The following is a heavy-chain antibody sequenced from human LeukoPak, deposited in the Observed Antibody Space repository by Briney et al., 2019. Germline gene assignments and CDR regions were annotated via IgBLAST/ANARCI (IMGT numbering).Heavy chain of an antibody. J-gene: IGHJ4*02. CDR1: GFTFSSYA. CDR3: AKSGYSGYDWVYGGNDRLYYFDY. Sequence: PGGSLRLSCAASGFTFSSYAMSWVRQAPGKGLEWVSAISGSGGSTYYADSVKGRFTISRDNSKNTLYLQMNSLRAEDTAVYYCAKSGYSGYDWVYGGNDRLYYFDYWGQGTLVTVSS. V-gene: IGHV3-23*01. CDR2: ISGSGGST. D-gene: IGHD5-12*01.